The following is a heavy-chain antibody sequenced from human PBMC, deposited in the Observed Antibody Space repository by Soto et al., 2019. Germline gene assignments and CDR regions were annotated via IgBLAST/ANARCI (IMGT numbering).Heavy chain of an antibody. D-gene: IGHD3-3*01. Sequence: SVKVSCKASGYTFTSYGIILLRQAPGQWLEFMGWISAYNGNTNYAQKLQGRVTMTKDTSTSTAYMELRSLRSDDTAVYYCARDPHHYDFWSGYYPSNWFDPWGQGTLVTVSS. CDR2: ISAYNGNT. V-gene: IGHV1-18*04. J-gene: IGHJ5*02. CDR1: GYTFTSYG. CDR3: ARDPHHYDFWSGYYPSNWFDP.